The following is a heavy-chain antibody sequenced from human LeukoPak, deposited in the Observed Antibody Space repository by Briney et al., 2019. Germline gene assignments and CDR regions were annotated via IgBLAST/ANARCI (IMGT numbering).Heavy chain of an antibody. CDR2: MNPNSGNT. D-gene: IGHD5-18*01. CDR3: ARARRIRPADY. V-gene: IGHV1-8*03. Sequence: ASVKVSCKASGYTFTNYDINWVRQATGQGLEWMGWMNPNSGNTGYAQKFQGRVTITRNTSISTAYMELSSLRSEDTAVYYCARARRIRPADYWGQGTLVTVSS. CDR1: GYTFTNYD. J-gene: IGHJ4*02.